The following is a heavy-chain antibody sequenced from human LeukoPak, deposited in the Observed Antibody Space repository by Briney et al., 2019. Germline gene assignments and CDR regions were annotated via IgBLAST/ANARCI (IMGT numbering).Heavy chain of an antibody. V-gene: IGHV4-59*12. CDR1: GGSISTYY. D-gene: IGHD3-22*01. Sequence: PSETLSLTCSVSGGSISTYYWSWIRQPPGKGLEWIGFIYYSGSTNYNPSLKSRVTISVDTSKNQFSLKLSSVTAADTAVYYCARGPPYYYDSRRYFNYWGQGTLVTVSS. CDR2: IYYSGST. CDR3: ARGPPYYYDSRRYFNY. J-gene: IGHJ4*02.